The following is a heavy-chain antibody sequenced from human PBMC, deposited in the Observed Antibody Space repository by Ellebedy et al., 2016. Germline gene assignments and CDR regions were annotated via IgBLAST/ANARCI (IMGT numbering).Heavy chain of an antibody. Sequence: SETLSLXXTVSGYSISSGYYWGWIRQPPGKGLEWIGSIYHSGSTYYNPSLKSRVTISVDTSKNQFSLKLSSVTAADTAVYYCARGLAQPRVLDYYYMDVWGKGTTVTVSS. CDR3: ARGLAQPRVLDYYYMDV. J-gene: IGHJ6*03. D-gene: IGHD3-22*01. V-gene: IGHV4-38-2*02. CDR1: GYSISSGYY. CDR2: IYHSGST.